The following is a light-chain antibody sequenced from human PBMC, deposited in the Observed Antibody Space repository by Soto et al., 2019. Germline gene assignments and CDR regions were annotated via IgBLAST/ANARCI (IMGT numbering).Light chain of an antibody. CDR3: QSSDDTGDYYL. CDR1: ELSKQY. CDR2: KDT. V-gene: IGLV3-25*02. J-gene: IGLJ1*01. Sequence: SYELTQPPSVSVSPGQTARITCSGDELSKQYSFWYQQKPGQAPVLVIYKDTERASGIPERFSGSSSGTTVTLTISGVRAEDEATYYCQSSDDTGDYYLFGTGTKVTV.